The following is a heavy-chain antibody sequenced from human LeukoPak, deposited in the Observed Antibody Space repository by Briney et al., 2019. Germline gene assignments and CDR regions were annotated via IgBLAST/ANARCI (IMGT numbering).Heavy chain of an antibody. Sequence: GGSLRLSCAASGFTFSDYYMSWIRQAPGKGLEWVSSISSSSSYIYYADSVKGRFTISRDNAKNSLYLQMNSLRAEDTAVYYCARGPPTSGFDYWGQGTLVTVSS. CDR3: ARGPPTSGFDY. D-gene: IGHD1-1*01. V-gene: IGHV3-11*06. J-gene: IGHJ4*02. CDR2: ISSSSSYI. CDR1: GFTFSDYY.